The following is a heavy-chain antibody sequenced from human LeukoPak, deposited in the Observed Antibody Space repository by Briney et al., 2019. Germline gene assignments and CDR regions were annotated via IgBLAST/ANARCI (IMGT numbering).Heavy chain of an antibody. D-gene: IGHD3-16*01. J-gene: IGHJ4*02. V-gene: IGHV3-15*01. Sequence: GGSLRLSCAASGFTFSNAWMSWVRQAPGKGLEWVGRIKSKTDGGATDYAAPVKGRFTISRDDSKNTLYLQMNSLKTEDTAVYYRTTAVGDDYGDYWGQGTLVTVSS. CDR2: IKSKTDGGAT. CDR1: GFTFSNAW. CDR3: TTAVGDDYGDY.